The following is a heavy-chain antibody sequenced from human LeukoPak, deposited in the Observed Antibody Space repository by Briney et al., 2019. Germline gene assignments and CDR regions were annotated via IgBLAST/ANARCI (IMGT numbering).Heavy chain of an antibody. CDR2: IYSGGGT. D-gene: IGHD3-10*01. Sequence: GGSLRLSCAASGFTVSSNYMSWVRQAPGKGLEWVSVIYSGGGTYYADSVRGRFTISRDNAKNSVSLHMNSLRAEDTAVYYCARGHYGLDYWGQGTLVTVSS. CDR1: GFTVSSNY. V-gene: IGHV3-53*01. J-gene: IGHJ4*02. CDR3: ARGHYGLDY.